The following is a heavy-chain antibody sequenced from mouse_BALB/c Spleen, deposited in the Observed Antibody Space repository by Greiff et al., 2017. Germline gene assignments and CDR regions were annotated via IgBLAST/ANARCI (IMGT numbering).Heavy chain of an antibody. D-gene: IGHD4-1*01. V-gene: IGHV2-6-7*01. J-gene: IGHJ3*01. CDR2: IWGDGST. CDR1: GFSLTGYG. CDR3: ARDLVTGRFAY. Sequence: QVQLQQSGPGLLQPSQSLSITCTVSGFSLTGYGVNWVRQPPGKGLEWLGMIWGDGSTDYNSALKSRLSISKDNSKSQVFLKMNSLQTDDTARYYCARDLVTGRFAYWGQGTLVTVSA.